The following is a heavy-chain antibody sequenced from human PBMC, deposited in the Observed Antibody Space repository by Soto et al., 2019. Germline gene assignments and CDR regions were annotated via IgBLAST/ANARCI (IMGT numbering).Heavy chain of an antibody. Sequence: GGSLRLSCAASGFTFKNFAMHWVRQAPGKGLEWVAMIWYDAVGKYYEDSVKGRFTISRDHSKNTLSLQMDSLTAEDTAVYYCARDWNAGIFDYWGQGTLVTVSS. D-gene: IGHD1-1*01. V-gene: IGHV3-33*01. J-gene: IGHJ4*02. CDR1: GFTFKNFA. CDR3: ARDWNAGIFDY. CDR2: IWYDAVGK.